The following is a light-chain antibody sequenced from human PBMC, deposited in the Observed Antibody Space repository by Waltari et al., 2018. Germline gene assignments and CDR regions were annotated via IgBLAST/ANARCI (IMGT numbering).Light chain of an antibody. CDR2: WAS. J-gene: IGKJ4*01. CDR1: QSVLYGTNRKNY. V-gene: IGKV4-1*01. Sequence: DIVMTQSPDSLTVSLGERATIDRKSSQSVLYGTNRKNYIAWYQQKSGQPPKLLISWASTRESGVPDRFSGSGSGTEFTLTITDLQAEDVAVYYCQEYYTDSLTFGGGTKVEIK. CDR3: QEYYTDSLT.